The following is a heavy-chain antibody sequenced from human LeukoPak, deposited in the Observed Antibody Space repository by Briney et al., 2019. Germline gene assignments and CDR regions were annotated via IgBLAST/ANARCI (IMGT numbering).Heavy chain of an antibody. CDR1: GGSISSYY. D-gene: IGHD3-22*01. CDR3: ARDRYYYDSSGKFDY. V-gene: IGHV4-4*07. J-gene: IGHJ4*02. Sequence: SETQSLTCTVSGGSISSYYWSWIRQPAGKGLEWIGRIYTSGSTNYNPSLKSRVTMSVDTSKNQFSLKLSSVTAADTAVYYCARDRYYYDSSGKFDYWGQGTLVTVSS. CDR2: IYTSGST.